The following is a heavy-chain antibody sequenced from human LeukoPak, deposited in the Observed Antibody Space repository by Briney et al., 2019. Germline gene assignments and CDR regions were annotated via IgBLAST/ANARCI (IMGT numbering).Heavy chain of an antibody. CDR2: IYYTGNT. CDR3: ASGSGVTALDH. CDR1: GGSITTYY. D-gene: IGHD2-21*02. J-gene: IGHJ4*02. Sequence: SETLSLTCAVSGGSITTYYWTWIRQPPGQALEWIGYIYYTGNTKYNPSLESRVTMSIDTSKNEFSLKIYSVNAADTAVYFCASGSGVTALDHWGQGTLVTVSS. V-gene: IGHV4-59*01.